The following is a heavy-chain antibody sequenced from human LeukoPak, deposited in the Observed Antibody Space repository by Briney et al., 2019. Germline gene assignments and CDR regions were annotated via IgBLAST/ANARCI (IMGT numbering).Heavy chain of an antibody. CDR1: GDVIISSNW. Sequence: SETLSLTCSVSGDVIISSNWWTWVRQPPQKGLEWIGEVYHSGSTNYNPSLKSRIYMSVDKSQNRFSLRLTSVTAADTAVYFCARVSGSGLYFKSFDPWGQGTLVIVSS. V-gene: IGHV4-4*02. D-gene: IGHD3-10*01. CDR2: VYHSGST. J-gene: IGHJ5*01. CDR3: ARVSGSGLYFKSFDP.